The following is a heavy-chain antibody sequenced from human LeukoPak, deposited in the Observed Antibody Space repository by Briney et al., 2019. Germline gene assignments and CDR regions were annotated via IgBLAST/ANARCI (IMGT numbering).Heavy chain of an antibody. CDR2: INPNSGGT. CDR1: GYTFTEYY. V-gene: IGHV1-2*02. D-gene: IGHD4/OR15-4a*01. J-gene: IGHJ5*01. CDR3: AQNQEHISELIHANFDS. Sequence: GSSVNVSFKGSGYTFTEYYIHWVRQAGGRDLHWLGWINPNSGGTNYAQNFHGRATLTRDTSINTDYMELARLTFDDTAVYYCAQNQEHISELIHANFDSWGQGTPVTVSS.